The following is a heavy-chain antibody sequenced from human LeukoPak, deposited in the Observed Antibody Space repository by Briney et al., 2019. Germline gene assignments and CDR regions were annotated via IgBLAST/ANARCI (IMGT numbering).Heavy chain of an antibody. Sequence: GGSLRLSCAASGFTFSSYSMNWVRQAPGKGLEWVSSISSGSSYIYYADSVEGRFTISRDNAKNSLYLQMNSLRAEDTAVYYCATETNGRHYDYWGQGTLLTVSS. V-gene: IGHV3-21*01. D-gene: IGHD1-14*01. CDR1: GFTFSSYS. J-gene: IGHJ4*02. CDR2: ISSGSSYI. CDR3: ATETNGRHYDY.